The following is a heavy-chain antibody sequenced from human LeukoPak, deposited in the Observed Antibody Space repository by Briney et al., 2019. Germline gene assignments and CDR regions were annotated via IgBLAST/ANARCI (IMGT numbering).Heavy chain of an antibody. CDR3: ARNPLSLYDSSGYYHPIDY. CDR1: GGTFSSYA. CDR2: IIPIFGTA. J-gene: IGHJ4*02. V-gene: IGHV1-69*01. D-gene: IGHD3-22*01. Sequence: SVKVSCKASGGTFSSYAISWVRQAPGQGLEWMGGIIPIFGTANYAQKFQGRVTITADESTSTAYMELSSLRSEDTAVYYCARNPLSLYDSSGYYHPIDYWGQGTLVTVSS.